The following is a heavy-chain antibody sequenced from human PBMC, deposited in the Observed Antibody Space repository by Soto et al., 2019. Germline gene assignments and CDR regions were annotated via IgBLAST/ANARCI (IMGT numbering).Heavy chain of an antibody. V-gene: IGHV1-18*04. J-gene: IGHJ6*02. D-gene: IGHD6-13*01. CDR1: GYTFTSYG. CDR2: ISAYNGNT. Sequence: ASVKVSCKASGYTFTSYGISWVRQAPGQGLEWMGWISAYNGNTNYAQKLQGRVTMTTDTSTSTAYMELRSLRSDDTAVYYCARDSSSWYGAMYYYYGMDVWSQGTTVTVSS. CDR3: ARDSSSWYGAMYYYYGMDV.